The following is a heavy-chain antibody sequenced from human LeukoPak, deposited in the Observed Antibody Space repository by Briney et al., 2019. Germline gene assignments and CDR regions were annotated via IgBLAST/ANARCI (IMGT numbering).Heavy chain of an antibody. Sequence: SETLSLTCTVSGGSISRSGYYWAWIRQPPGEGLEWIASSDYTGSKTYNPSLQSRVTVSVDTSKNQFFLKLTSATAADTAVYYCAKDFGDFRTDYWGQGTLVTVSS. V-gene: IGHV4-39*01. CDR1: GGSISRSGYY. CDR2: SDYTGSK. CDR3: AKDFGDFRTDY. D-gene: IGHD4-17*01. J-gene: IGHJ4*02.